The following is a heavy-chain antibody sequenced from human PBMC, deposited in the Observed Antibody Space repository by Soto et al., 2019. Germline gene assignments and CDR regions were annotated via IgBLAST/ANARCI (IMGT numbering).Heavy chain of an antibody. Sequence: EVQLVESGGGLVQPGGSLRLSCAASGFTFSSYWMSWVRQAPGKGLEWVANIKQDGNEKFYVDSVKGRFTISRDNAKNSLFLQMNSLTAEDTAVYYCARVTSLAGEYWGQGTLVAVSS. CDR3: ARVTSLAGEY. CDR1: GFTFSSYW. CDR2: IKQDGNEK. J-gene: IGHJ4*02. D-gene: IGHD2-15*01. V-gene: IGHV3-7*05.